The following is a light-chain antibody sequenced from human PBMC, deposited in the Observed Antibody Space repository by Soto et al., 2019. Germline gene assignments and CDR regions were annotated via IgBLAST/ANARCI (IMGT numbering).Light chain of an antibody. CDR1: SSDVGGYKY. Sequence: QSALTQPASVSGSPGQSITISCTGTSSDVGGYKYVSWYQHHPGKAPKLMIYEVSNRPSGVSNRSSGSKSGNTASLTISGLQAEDEADYYCTSYTSSITYVFGTGTKVTVL. J-gene: IGLJ1*01. V-gene: IGLV2-14*01. CDR3: TSYTSSITYV. CDR2: EVS.